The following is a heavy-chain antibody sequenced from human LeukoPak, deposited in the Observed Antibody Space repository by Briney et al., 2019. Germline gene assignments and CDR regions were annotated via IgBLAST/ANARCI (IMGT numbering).Heavy chain of an antibody. CDR2: IIPIFGTA. CDR3: AREVDTAMVTGFDY. V-gene: IGHV1-69*06. J-gene: IGHJ4*02. Sequence: SVKVSCKASGGTFSSYAISWVRQAPGEGLEWVGRIIPIFGTANYAQKFQGRVTITADKSTSTAYMELSSLRSEDTAVYYCAREVDTAMVTGFDYWGQGTLVTVSS. CDR1: GGTFSSYA. D-gene: IGHD5-18*01.